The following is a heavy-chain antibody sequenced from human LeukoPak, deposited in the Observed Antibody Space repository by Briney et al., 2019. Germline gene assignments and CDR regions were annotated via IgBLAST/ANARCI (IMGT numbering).Heavy chain of an antibody. V-gene: IGHV3-73*01. D-gene: IGHD2-21*02. J-gene: IGHJ4*02. CDR2: IRSKANSYAT. CDR3: TRSSGGAYCGGDCDY. Sequence: GGSLRLSCAASGFTFSSYAMHWVRQASGKGLEWVGRIRSKANSYATAYAASVKGRFTISRDDSKNTAYLQMNSLKTEDTAVYYCTRSSGGAYCGGDCDYWGQGTLVTVSS. CDR1: GFTFSSYA.